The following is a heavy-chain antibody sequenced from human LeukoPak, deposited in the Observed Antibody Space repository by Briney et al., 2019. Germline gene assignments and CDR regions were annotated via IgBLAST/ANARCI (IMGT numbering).Heavy chain of an antibody. Sequence: GESLKISCEGSGYNFSNCLIGWVRQMPGKGLEWMGIIYPGDSDTRYGPSFQGQVTISADKSISTAYLQWSSLKASDTAMYYCARHGGGGSGGNSGFDYWGQGTLVTLSS. CDR3: ARHGGGGSGGNSGFDY. V-gene: IGHV5-51*01. D-gene: IGHD4-23*01. J-gene: IGHJ4*02. CDR1: GYNFSNCL. CDR2: IYPGDSDT.